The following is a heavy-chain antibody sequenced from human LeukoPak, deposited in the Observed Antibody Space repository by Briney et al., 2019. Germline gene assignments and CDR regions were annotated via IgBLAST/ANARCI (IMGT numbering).Heavy chain of an antibody. CDR2: INQSGST. Sequence: SETLSLTCAVYGGSFSGYYWSGIRQPPGKGLEWIGEINQSGSTNYKPSLKSRVTISVDTSKNQFSLKLSYVTAADTAVYYCARPNLIYSSSWSWFDPWGQGTLVTVSS. J-gene: IGHJ5*02. D-gene: IGHD6-13*01. CDR1: GGSFSGYY. CDR3: ARPNLIYSSSWSWFDP. V-gene: IGHV4-34*01.